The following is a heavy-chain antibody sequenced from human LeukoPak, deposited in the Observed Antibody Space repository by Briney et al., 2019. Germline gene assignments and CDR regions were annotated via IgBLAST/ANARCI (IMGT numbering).Heavy chain of an antibody. J-gene: IGHJ5*02. CDR3: ARYYYYGSGSYRPDP. CDR1: GYTFTTYG. D-gene: IGHD3-10*01. Sequence: ASVKVSCKASGYTFTTYGITWVRQAPGQGLEWMGRISANNGNTNYAEKLQGRVTMTTDTSTNTAYMELTSLRSDDTAVYYCARYYYYGSGSYRPDPWGQGTLVTVCS. V-gene: IGHV1-18*01. CDR2: ISANNGNT.